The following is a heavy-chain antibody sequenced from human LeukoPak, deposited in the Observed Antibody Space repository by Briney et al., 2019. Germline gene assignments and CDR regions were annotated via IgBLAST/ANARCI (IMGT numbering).Heavy chain of an antibody. V-gene: IGHV3-66*01. CDR1: GISVNSYY. D-gene: IGHD3-10*02. CDR3: SRETPMVGDNYYGMDV. Sequence: PGGSLRLSCAVSGISVNSYYIHWVRQSPGKGLEWVSVIYTGGSKYYADPVEGRFIISRDSSSSTVNLQLNSLRTEDTAVYYCSRETPMVGDNYYGMDVWGPGTTVTVSS. CDR2: IYTGGSK. J-gene: IGHJ6*02.